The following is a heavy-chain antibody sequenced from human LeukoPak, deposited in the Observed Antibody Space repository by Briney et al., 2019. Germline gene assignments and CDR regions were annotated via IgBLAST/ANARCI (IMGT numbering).Heavy chain of an antibody. V-gene: IGHV4-61*02. Sequence: SETLSLTCAVSGGSISSGGYSWSWIRQPAGKGLEWIGRIYTSGSTNYNPSLKSRVTMSVDTSKNQFSLKLSSVTAADTAVYYCARAPYYDILTGPPNYYYYMDVWGKGTTVTISS. CDR1: GGSISSGGYS. J-gene: IGHJ6*03. CDR2: IYTSGST. CDR3: ARAPYYDILTGPPNYYYYMDV. D-gene: IGHD3-9*01.